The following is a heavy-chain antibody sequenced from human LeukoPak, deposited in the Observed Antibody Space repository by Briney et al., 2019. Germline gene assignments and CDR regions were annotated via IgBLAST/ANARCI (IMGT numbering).Heavy chain of an antibody. V-gene: IGHV3-30-3*01. J-gene: IGHJ4*02. CDR2: ISYDGSNK. CDR3: ARVGTMVRGVIRGPGY. Sequence: GGSXRXXCAASGFTFSSYAMHWVRQAPGKGXEWVAVISYDGSNKYYADSVKGRFTISRDNSKNTLYLQMDSLRAEDTAVYYCARVGTMVRGVIRGPGYWGQGTLVTVSS. CDR1: GFTFSSYA. D-gene: IGHD3-10*01.